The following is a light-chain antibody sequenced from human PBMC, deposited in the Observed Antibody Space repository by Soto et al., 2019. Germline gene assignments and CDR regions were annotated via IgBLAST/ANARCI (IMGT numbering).Light chain of an antibody. CDR2: KAS. V-gene: IGKV1-5*03. Sequence: DIQMTQSPSTLSASVGDRVTITCRASQSISSWLAWYQQKPGKAPKLLIYKASSLERGVPSRFSGSGSGTEFTLTISSLQPDDFATYYSQQYNSYPYTFGQGTKLEIK. CDR1: QSISSW. CDR3: QQYNSYPYT. J-gene: IGKJ2*01.